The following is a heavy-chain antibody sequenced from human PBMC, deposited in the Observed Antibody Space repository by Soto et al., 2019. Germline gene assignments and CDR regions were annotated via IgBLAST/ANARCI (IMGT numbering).Heavy chain of an antibody. CDR1: GFTFSSYS. CDR3: ARDHSADSNYPFMFDP. Sequence: EVQLVESGGGSVQPGGSLRLSCAASGFTFSSYSMNWVRQAPGKGLEWVSYISSSSSTIYYADSVKGRFTISRDNAKNSLYLQMNSLRAEDTAVYYCARDHSADSNYPFMFDPWGQGTLVTVSS. D-gene: IGHD4-4*01. V-gene: IGHV3-48*01. CDR2: ISSSSSTI. J-gene: IGHJ5*02.